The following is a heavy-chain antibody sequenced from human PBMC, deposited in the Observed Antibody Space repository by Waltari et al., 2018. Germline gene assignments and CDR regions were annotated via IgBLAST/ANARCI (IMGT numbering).Heavy chain of an antibody. CDR1: GYTFIGYY. CDR2: INPNSGGT. Sequence: QVQLVQSGAEVKKPGASVKVSCKASGYTFIGYYIHWVRQAPGQGLEWMGWINPNSGGTNYAQKFQGRGTMTRDTSISPAYMELTRRRPDDTAVYYCARGDLKGAYYDTLTGYYGAWFDPWGQGTLVTVSS. CDR3: ARGDLKGAYYDTLTGYYGAWFDP. V-gene: IGHV1-2*02. J-gene: IGHJ5*02. D-gene: IGHD3-9*01.